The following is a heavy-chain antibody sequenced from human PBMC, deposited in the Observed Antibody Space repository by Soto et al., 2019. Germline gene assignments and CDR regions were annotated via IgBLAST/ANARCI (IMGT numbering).Heavy chain of an antibody. D-gene: IGHD3-10*01. J-gene: IGHJ4*02. V-gene: IGHV3-23*01. CDR3: ARGKYYGSGSYKRFDY. Sequence: PGGSLRLSCATSGFSFRSYAMTWLRQAPGKGLEWVSTISPTGGSTYYADSVKGRFTISRDNSKNTLYLQMNSLRAEDTAVYYCARGKYYGSGSYKRFDYWGQGTLVTVSS. CDR2: ISPTGGST. CDR1: GFSFRSYA.